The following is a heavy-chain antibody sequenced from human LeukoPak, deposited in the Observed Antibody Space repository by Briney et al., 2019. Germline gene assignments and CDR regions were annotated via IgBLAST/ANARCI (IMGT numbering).Heavy chain of an antibody. CDR1: GCSISTYY. CDR2: IYYSGNT. V-gene: IGHV4-59*08. D-gene: IGHD5-24*01. Sequence: PSETLSLTCTASGCSISTYYWSWIRQPPGKGLEWIGYIYYSGNTNYYPSLKSRITISVDTSKNQFSLKLSPVTASDTAVYYCARHQGPRDGYNYGRAFDIWGQGTMVTVSS. J-gene: IGHJ3*02. CDR3: ARHQGPRDGYNYGRAFDI.